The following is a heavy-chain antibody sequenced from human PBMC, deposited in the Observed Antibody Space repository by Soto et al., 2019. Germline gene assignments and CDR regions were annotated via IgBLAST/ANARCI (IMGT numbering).Heavy chain of an antibody. D-gene: IGHD2-21*02. Sequence: SETRSLACTVSGASISGYYWSWIRQPPGKGLEWIGYMYNTGSTVYNPSFKSRVTISVDTSKNQFSLKLNSVTAADTAVYYCARDLWGYCGTDCYPLDVWGQGTTVTVSS. CDR1: GASISGYY. J-gene: IGHJ6*02. V-gene: IGHV4-59*01. CDR3: ARDLWGYCGTDCYPLDV. CDR2: MYNTGST.